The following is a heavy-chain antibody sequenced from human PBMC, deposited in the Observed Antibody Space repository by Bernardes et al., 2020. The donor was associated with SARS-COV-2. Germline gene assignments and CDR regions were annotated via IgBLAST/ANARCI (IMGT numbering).Heavy chain of an antibody. V-gene: IGHV4-39*01. D-gene: IGHD2-21*02. CDR2: SYSSGNT. Sequence: SETLSLTCTVSGGSICSTNYYRGWNRQPPGKGLELMSFSYSSGNTPYNPSLQSPVTNSGDSSKNPFSLRLTSVSAADTAVYYCAGSTCGRDCYMGGLRSLEYGMDVRGQGTRVSVSS. CDR3: AGSTCGRDCYMGGLRSLEYGMDV. CDR1: GGSICSTNYY. J-gene: IGHJ6*02.